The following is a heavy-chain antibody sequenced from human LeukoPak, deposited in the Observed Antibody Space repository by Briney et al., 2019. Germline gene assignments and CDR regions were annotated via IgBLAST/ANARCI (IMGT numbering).Heavy chain of an antibody. D-gene: IGHD3-10*01. CDR2: ISYSRST. Sequence: SETLSLTCTVSGGSLSSSSYYWGWLRQPPGTGLEWIGSISYSRSTYYNPSLKSRVTISVDTSKNQFSLRLSSVTAADTAVYYCARHGGGARLYYSPGYYYYMDVWGKGTTVTISS. J-gene: IGHJ6*03. CDR3: ARHGGGARLYYSPGYYYYMDV. V-gene: IGHV4-39*01. CDR1: GGSLSSSSYY.